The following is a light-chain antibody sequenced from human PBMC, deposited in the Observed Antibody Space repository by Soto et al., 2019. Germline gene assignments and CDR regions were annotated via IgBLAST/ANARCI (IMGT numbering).Light chain of an antibody. V-gene: IGLV2-14*03. CDR1: SSDVGGYNY. J-gene: IGLJ1*01. CDR3: CSYTSSSTPWV. CDR2: DVS. Sequence: QLVLTQPASVSGSPGQSITISCTGTSSDVGGYNYVSWYQQHPGKAPKLMIYDVSDRPSGVSKRFSASKSGNTASLTISGLQAEDEADYYCCSYTSSSTPWVFGTGTKVTVL.